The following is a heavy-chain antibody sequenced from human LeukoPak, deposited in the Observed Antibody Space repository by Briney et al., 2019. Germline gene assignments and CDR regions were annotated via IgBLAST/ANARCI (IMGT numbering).Heavy chain of an antibody. D-gene: IGHD3-10*01. Sequence: PGGSLRLSCAVSGFTFSSYWMNWVRQAPGKGLEWVASIRQDGGEKSYVDSVKGRFTISRDNAKNSLYLQMNSLRVEDTAVYYCAGVQSTVRNYYYYYYMDVWGKGTTVTVSS. CDR3: AGVQSTVRNYYYYYYMDV. J-gene: IGHJ6*03. CDR2: IRQDGGEK. V-gene: IGHV3-7*01. CDR1: GFTFSSYW.